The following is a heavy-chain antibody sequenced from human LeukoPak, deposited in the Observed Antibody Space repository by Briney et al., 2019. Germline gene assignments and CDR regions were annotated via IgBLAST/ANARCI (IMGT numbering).Heavy chain of an antibody. J-gene: IGHJ4*02. Sequence: ASVKVPCKASGYTFTSYYMHWVRQAPGQGLEWMGIINPSGGSTSYAQKFQGRVTMTRDTSTSTVYMELSSLRSEDTAVYYCAREIGDSTAMDHPDYWGQGTLVTVSS. V-gene: IGHV1-46*01. D-gene: IGHD5-18*01. CDR2: INPSGGST. CDR3: AREIGDSTAMDHPDY. CDR1: GYTFTSYY.